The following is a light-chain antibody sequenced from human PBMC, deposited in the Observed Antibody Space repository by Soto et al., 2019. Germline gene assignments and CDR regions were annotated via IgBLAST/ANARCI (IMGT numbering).Light chain of an antibody. CDR2: GAS. J-gene: IGKJ1*01. CDR1: QSVSSSY. CDR3: QQYGSSPRT. Sequence: EIVLTQSPGTLSLSPGERATLSCRASQSVSSSYLAWYQQKPGQAPRLLIYGASSRATGIPDRFSGSGSGTDFPLTISRREPEDFAVYYCQQYGSSPRTFGKGTK. V-gene: IGKV3-20*01.